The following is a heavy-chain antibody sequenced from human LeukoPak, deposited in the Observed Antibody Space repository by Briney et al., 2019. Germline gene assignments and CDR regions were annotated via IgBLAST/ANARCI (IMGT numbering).Heavy chain of an antibody. CDR1: GFTFSSYS. CDR3: ARIRRRYYYDSTN. J-gene: IGHJ4*02. CDR2: ISSSSSTI. D-gene: IGHD3-22*01. Sequence: PGGSLRLSCAASGFTFSSYSMNWVRRAPGKGLEWVSYISSSSSTIYYADSVKGRFTISRDNAKNSLYLQMSSLRAEDTAVYYCARIRRRYYYDSTNWGQGTLVTVSS. V-gene: IGHV3-48*04.